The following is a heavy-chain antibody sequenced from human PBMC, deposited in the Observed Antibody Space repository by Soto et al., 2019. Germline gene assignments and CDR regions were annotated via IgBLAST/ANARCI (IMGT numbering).Heavy chain of an antibody. Sequence: ASVKVSCKASGYTFTGYYMHWVRQAPGQGLEWMGWINPNSVGTNYAQKFQCWVTMTRYTSISTAYMELSRLRSDDTAVYYCARERYSSSSFDLWGRGTLVTVSS. D-gene: IGHD6-6*01. CDR2: INPNSVGT. J-gene: IGHJ2*01. V-gene: IGHV1-2*04. CDR1: GYTFTGYY. CDR3: ARERYSSSSFDL.